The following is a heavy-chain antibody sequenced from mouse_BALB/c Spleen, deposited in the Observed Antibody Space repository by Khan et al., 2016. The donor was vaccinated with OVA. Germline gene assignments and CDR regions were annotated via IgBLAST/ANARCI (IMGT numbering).Heavy chain of an antibody. CDR3: ARNREPDYFDY. Sequence: QMQLEESGPGLVAPSQSLSITCTVSGFSLTSHGVHWVRQPPGKGLEWLGVIWAGGSTNYNSALMSRLSISKDSSKSQVFLKMNSLQTDDTAMYXWARNREPDYFDYWGQGTTLTVSS. CDR2: IWAGGST. J-gene: IGHJ2*01. CDR1: GFSLTSHG. V-gene: IGHV2-9*02.